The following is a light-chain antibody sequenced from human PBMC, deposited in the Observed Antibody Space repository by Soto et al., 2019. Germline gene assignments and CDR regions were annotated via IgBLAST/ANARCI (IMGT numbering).Light chain of an antibody. CDR3: QQSYSTPYT. CDR2: AAS. V-gene: IGKV1-39*01. CDR1: QSISSY. Sequence: DIQMTQSPTSLSSSLLDIVSITCRASQSISSYLNWYQQKPGKAPKLLIYAASSLQSGVPSRFSGSGSGTDFTLTISSLQPEDFATYYCQQSYSTPYTFGQGTRLEIK. J-gene: IGKJ5*01.